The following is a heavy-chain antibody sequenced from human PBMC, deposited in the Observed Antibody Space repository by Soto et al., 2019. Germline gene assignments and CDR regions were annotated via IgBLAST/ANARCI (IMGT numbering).Heavy chain of an antibody. CDR1: GYTFTSYG. Sequence: ASVKVSCKAAGYTFTSYGISWVRQAPGQGLEWMGWISAYNGNTNYAQKFQGRVTITTDTSTSTAYMELRSLISDDTAVYYCARASDGYRSGWYVGYFDYWGQGTLVTVSS. J-gene: IGHJ4*02. V-gene: IGHV1-18*01. CDR2: ISAYNGNT. CDR3: ARASDGYRSGWYVGYFDY. D-gene: IGHD6-19*01.